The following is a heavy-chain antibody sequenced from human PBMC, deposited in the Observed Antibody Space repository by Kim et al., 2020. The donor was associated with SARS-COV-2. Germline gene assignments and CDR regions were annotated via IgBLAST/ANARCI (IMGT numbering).Heavy chain of an antibody. V-gene: IGHV3-11*06. CDR1: GFTFSDYY. D-gene: IGHD4-17*01. Sequence: GGSLRLFCAASGFTFSDYYMSWIRQAPGKGLEWVSYISSSSSYTNYADSVKGRFTISRDNAKNSLYLQMNSLRAEDTAVYYCARGKHGQNWFDPWGQGTLVTVSS. J-gene: IGHJ5*02. CDR2: ISSSSSYT. CDR3: ARGKHGQNWFDP.